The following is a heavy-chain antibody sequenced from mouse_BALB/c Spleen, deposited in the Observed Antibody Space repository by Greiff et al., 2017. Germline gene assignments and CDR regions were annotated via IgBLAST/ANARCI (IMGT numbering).Heavy chain of an antibody. Sequence: QVQLKESGPGLVQPSQSLSITCTASGFSFTSYGVHWVRQSPGKGLEWLGVIWSGGSTDYNAAFITRLSISKDNSKSQVFFKMNSLQANDTAIYYCARSSGTRYFDYWGQGTTLTVSS. V-gene: IGHV2-2*02. CDR2: IWSGGST. J-gene: IGHJ2*01. CDR1: GFSFTSYG. D-gene: IGHD4-1*01. CDR3: ARSSGTRYFDY.